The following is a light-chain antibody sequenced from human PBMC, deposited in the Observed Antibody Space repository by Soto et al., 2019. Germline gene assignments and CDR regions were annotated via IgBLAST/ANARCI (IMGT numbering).Light chain of an antibody. CDR2: GAS. J-gene: IGKJ1*01. CDR3: QQYNNWPRT. CDR1: QSVSSN. Sequence: ELVMTQSPATLSLSPGDSATLSCRASQSVSSNLAWYHQKPCQAPRLLIYGASTRATGTPARSSGSGSGTESTLTISSLQSEDFAVYYCQQYNNWPRTVGQGTKWIS. V-gene: IGKV3D-15*01.